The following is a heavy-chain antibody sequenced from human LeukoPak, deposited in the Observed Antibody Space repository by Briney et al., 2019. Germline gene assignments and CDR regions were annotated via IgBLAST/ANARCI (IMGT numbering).Heavy chain of an antibody. CDR1: GFIFSSHW. CDR2: IKQGGSEK. CDR3: ARDRPVVGIDAFDI. D-gene: IGHD2-15*01. V-gene: IGHV3-7*03. Sequence: GGSLRLSCAASGFIFSSHWMTWVRQGPGKGLEFGASIKQGGSEKYYADSVKGRFTVSRDNTKNSLYLQMNSMTAEDTAVYCCARDRPVVGIDAFDIWGQGTMVTVSS. J-gene: IGHJ3*02.